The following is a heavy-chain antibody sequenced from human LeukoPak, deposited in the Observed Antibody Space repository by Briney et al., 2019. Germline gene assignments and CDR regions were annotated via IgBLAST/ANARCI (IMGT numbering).Heavy chain of an antibody. CDR2: ISGSGGST. Sequence: GGSLRLSCAASGFTFSSYGMSWVRQAPGKGLEWVSAISGSGGSTYYADSVKGRFTISRDNSKNTLYLQMNSLRAEDTAVYYCAKVHSYGTYYYYYMDVWGKGTTVTISS. J-gene: IGHJ6*03. D-gene: IGHD5-18*01. V-gene: IGHV3-23*01. CDR3: AKVHSYGTYYYYYMDV. CDR1: GFTFSSYG.